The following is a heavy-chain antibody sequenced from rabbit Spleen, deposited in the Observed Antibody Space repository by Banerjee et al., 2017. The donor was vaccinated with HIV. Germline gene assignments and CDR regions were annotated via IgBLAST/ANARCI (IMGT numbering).Heavy chain of an antibody. Sequence: HLKESGGGLVQPGGSMKLSCTASGFTLSSYYMNWVRQAPGKGLEWIGYIDPVFGITYYSNWGNCRFSISRENAQNTVFLQMTSLTAADTSTYFCARDGACGSYFALWGPGTLVTVS. CDR3: ARDGACGSYFAL. J-gene: IGHJ4*01. CDR1: GFTLSSYY. V-gene: IGHV1S7*01. D-gene: IGHD8-1*01. CDR2: IDPVFGIT.